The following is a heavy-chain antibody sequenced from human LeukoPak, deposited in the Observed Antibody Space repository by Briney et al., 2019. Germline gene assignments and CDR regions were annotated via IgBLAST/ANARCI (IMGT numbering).Heavy chain of an antibody. CDR1: GFTFSSYA. D-gene: IGHD2-8*01. V-gene: IGHV3-30*04. J-gene: IGHJ3*02. Sequence: PGGSLRLSCAASGFTFSSYAMHWVRQAPGKGLEWVAVISYDGSNKYYADSVKGRFTISRDNSKNTLYLQMNSLRAEDTAVYYCASAHCTNGVCELEGAFDIWGQGTMVTVSS. CDR2: ISYDGSNK. CDR3: ASAHCTNGVCELEGAFDI.